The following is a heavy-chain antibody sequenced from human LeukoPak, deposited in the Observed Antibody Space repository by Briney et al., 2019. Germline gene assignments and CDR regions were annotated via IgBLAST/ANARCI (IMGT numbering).Heavy chain of an antibody. CDR2: ISWNSGSI. J-gene: IGHJ4*02. CDR3: AKDLYSSGWYGGFDY. V-gene: IGHV3-9*03. Sequence: PPGRSLRLSCAASGFTFDDYAMHWVRQAPGKGLEWVSGISWNSGSIGYADSVKGRFTISRDNAKNSLYLQMNSQRAEDMALYYCAKDLYSSGWYGGFDYWGQGTLVTVSS. D-gene: IGHD6-19*01. CDR1: GFTFDDYA.